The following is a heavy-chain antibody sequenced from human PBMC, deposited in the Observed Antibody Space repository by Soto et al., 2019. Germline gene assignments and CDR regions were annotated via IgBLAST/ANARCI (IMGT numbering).Heavy chain of an antibody. J-gene: IGHJ2*01. V-gene: IGHV3-74*01. CDR3: VPDHHDDDCWSGNPRGYFDL. Sequence: EVQLVESGGGLVQPGGSLRLSCAASGFTLINFWMHWVRQVPRKGLVWVSRINDDGSRTKYADSVEGRLTISRDNAKNTMCLQMYLLRVEDTAVYYCVPDHHDDDCWSGNPRGYFDLWGRGTLVTVAS. CDR1: GFTLINFW. CDR2: INDDGSRT. D-gene: IGHD3-3*01.